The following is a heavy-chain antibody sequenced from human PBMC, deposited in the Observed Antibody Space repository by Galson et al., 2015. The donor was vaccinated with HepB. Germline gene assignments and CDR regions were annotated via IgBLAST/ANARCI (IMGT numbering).Heavy chain of an antibody. Sequence: SLRLSCAASGFTFSAAGMHWVRQAPGKGLEWVAIILYDGSYKYYADSVKGRFTISRANSKNTLYLQMNSLRPEDTAIYYCAKEHTVAGSFDFWGQGTLVTVSS. V-gene: IGHV3-30*18. D-gene: IGHD2-2*02. CDR1: GFTFSAAG. J-gene: IGHJ4*02. CDR2: ILYDGSYK. CDR3: AKEHTVAGSFDF.